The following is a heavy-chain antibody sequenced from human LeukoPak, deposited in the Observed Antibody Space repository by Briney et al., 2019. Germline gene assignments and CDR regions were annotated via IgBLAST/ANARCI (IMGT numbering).Heavy chain of an antibody. V-gene: IGHV1-2*02. CDR2: INPNSGGT. Sequence: EASVKVSCKASGYTFTGYYMHWVRQAPGQGLEWMGWINPNSGGTNYAQKFQGRVTMTRDTSIRPAYMELSRLRSDDTAVYFCAKDPNGDYVGAFDTWGPGTMVTVSS. D-gene: IGHD4-17*01. J-gene: IGHJ3*02. CDR3: AKDPNGDYVGAFDT. CDR1: GYTFTGYY.